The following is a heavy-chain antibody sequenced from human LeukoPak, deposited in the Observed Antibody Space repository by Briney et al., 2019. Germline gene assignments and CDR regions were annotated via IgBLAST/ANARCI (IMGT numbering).Heavy chain of an antibody. CDR1: GYTFTNQD. CDR2: INPDNGDT. Sequence: ASVKVSCKASGYTFTNQDMHWVRQASGQRLEWIGCINPDNGDTKYSQEFQGRVTITRDTSATTAYMELSSLRSEDMAVYYCTLYNYWGQGTLVTVSS. D-gene: IGHD1-14*01. CDR3: TLYNY. J-gene: IGHJ4*02. V-gene: IGHV1-3*03.